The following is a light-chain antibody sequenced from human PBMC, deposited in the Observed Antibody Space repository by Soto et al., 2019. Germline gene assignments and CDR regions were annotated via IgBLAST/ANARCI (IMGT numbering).Light chain of an antibody. Sequence: QAASVSGSPGQSITISCTGTSSDVGGYKYVSWYQQHPGKAPKLMIYEVSNRPSGVSSRFSGSKSGNTASLTISGLQAEDEADYYCSSYTSSSTLVFGGGTKVTVL. J-gene: IGLJ3*02. CDR2: EVS. CDR1: SSDVGGYKY. V-gene: IGLV2-14*01. CDR3: SSYTSSSTLV.